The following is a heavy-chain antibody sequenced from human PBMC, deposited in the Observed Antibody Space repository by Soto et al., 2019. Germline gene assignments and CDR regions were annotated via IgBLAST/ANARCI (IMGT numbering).Heavy chain of an antibody. CDR3: ARGRLDGSGSYGHYYYMDV. J-gene: IGHJ6*03. D-gene: IGHD3-10*01. V-gene: IGHV1-8*01. Sequence: ASVKVSCKAPGFSFTSSDINWVRQATGQGLEWMGWMNPKTGNTGYARKFQGRVSMTRNTSISTAYIELSSLTSEDTAVYYCARGRLDGSGSYGHYYYMDVWGEGTAVNVSS. CDR2: MNPKTGNT. CDR1: GFSFTSSD.